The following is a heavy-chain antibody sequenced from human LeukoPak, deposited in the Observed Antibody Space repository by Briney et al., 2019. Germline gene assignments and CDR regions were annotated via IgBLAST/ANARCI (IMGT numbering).Heavy chain of an antibody. J-gene: IGHJ4*02. CDR2: IIPIFGTA. CDR1: GGTFSSYA. CDR3: ARDPPYYYGSGSYNPRLFDY. V-gene: IGHV1-69*13. Sequence: SVKVSCKASGGTFSSYAISWVRQAPGQGLEWMGGIIPIFGTANYAQKFQGRVTITADESTSTAYMELRSLRSDDTAVYYCARDPPYYYGSGSYNPRLFDYWGQGTLVTVSS. D-gene: IGHD3-10*01.